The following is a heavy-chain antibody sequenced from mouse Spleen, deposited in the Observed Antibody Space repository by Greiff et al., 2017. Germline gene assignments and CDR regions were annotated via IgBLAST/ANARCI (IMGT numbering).Heavy chain of an antibody. CDR3: ARKYYYGTPDY. CDR2: INPNNGGT. J-gene: IGHJ2*01. D-gene: IGHD1-1*01. V-gene: IGHV1-26*01. Sequence: VQLQQSGPELVKPGASVKISCKASGYTFTDYYMNWVKQSHGKSLEWIGDINPNNGGTSYNQKFKGKATLTVDKSSSTAYMELRSLTSEDSAVYYCARKYYYGTPDYWGQGTTLTVSS. CDR1: GYTFTDYY.